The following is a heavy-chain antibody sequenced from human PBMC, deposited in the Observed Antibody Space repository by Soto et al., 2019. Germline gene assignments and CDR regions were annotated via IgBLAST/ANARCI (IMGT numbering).Heavy chain of an antibody. CDR2: ISWDGGST. D-gene: IGHD2-8*01. CDR3: AKDMYFPGYCTNGVCNYYYYGMDV. CDR1: GFTFDDYA. V-gene: IGHV3-43D*04. Sequence: QPGGSLRLSCAASGFTFDDYAMHWVRQAPGKGLEWVSLISWDGGSTYYADSVKDRFTISRDNSKNSLYLQMNSLRAEDTALYYCAKDMYFPGYCTNGVCNYYYYGMDVWGQGTTVTVSS. J-gene: IGHJ6*02.